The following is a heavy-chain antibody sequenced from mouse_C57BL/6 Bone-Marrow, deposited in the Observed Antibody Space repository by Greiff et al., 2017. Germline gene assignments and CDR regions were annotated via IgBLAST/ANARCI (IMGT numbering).Heavy chain of an antibody. CDR1: GFNIKDDY. D-gene: IGHD1-1*01. CDR2: IDPENGDT. CDR3: TTGHYYY. J-gene: IGHJ2*01. Sequence: VQLQQSGAELVRPGASVKLSCTASGFNIKDDYMHWVKQRPEQGLEWIGWIDPENGDTEYASKFQGKATITADTSSNTAYLQLSSLTSEDTAVYYCTTGHYYYWGQGTTPTVSS. V-gene: IGHV14-4*01.